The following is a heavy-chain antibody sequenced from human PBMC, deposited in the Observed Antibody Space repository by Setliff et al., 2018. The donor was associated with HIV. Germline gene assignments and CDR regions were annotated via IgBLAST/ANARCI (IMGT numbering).Heavy chain of an antibody. D-gene: IGHD4-17*01. CDR2: IYHSGST. CDR1: GGSISSGGYY. Sequence: PSETLSLTCTVSGGSISSGGYYWSWIRQHPGKGLEWIGEIYHSGSTKYNPFLKSRVTISVDKSKNQFSLKLSSVTAADTAVYYCATSDYGGNSGHFQHWGQGTLVTVSS. J-gene: IGHJ1*01. CDR3: ATSDYGGNSGHFQH. V-gene: IGHV4-39*07.